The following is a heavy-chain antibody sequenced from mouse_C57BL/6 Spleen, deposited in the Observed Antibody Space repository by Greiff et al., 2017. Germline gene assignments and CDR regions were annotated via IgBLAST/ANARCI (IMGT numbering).Heavy chain of an antibody. V-gene: IGHV5-2*01. D-gene: IGHD1-3*01. CDR2: ITSDGGST. CDR3: ARRALFYWYFDV. CDR1: EYEFPSHD. J-gene: IGHJ1*03. Sequence: EVKLMESGGGLVQPGESLKLSCESNEYEFPSHDMSWVRKTPEKRLELVAAITSDGGSTYYPDTMERRFIISRDNTKKTLYLQMSSLRSEDTALYYCARRALFYWYFDVWGTGTTVTVSS.